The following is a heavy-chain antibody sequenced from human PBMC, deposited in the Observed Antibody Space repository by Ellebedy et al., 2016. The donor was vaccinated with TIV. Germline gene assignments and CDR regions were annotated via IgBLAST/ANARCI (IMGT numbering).Heavy chain of an antibody. J-gene: IGHJ5*02. D-gene: IGHD4-17*01. CDR1: GFSFRSYW. CDR3: ARRGSYGDYAVQINSWFDP. Sequence: PGGSLRLSCAASGFSFRSYWMSWVRQAPGKGLEWVANIYQDGSDQYYVDSVKGRFTISRDNANKSLFLQMNNLRVEDTAVYYCARRGSYGDYAVQINSWFDPWGRGTLVTVSS. CDR2: IYQDGSDQ. V-gene: IGHV3-7*01.